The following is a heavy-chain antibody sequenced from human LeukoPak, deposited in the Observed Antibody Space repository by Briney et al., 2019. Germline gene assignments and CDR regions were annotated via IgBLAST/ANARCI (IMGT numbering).Heavy chain of an antibody. Sequence: RGSLRLSCAASGFTFSSYEMNWVRQAPGKGLEWVSYISSSGSTIYYADSVKGRFTISRDNAKNSLYLQMNSLRAEDTAVYYCARDRIVVPAVPFDYWGQGTLVTVSS. CDR2: ISSSGSTI. CDR3: ARDRIVVPAVPFDY. J-gene: IGHJ4*02. D-gene: IGHD2-2*01. V-gene: IGHV3-48*03. CDR1: GFTFSSYE.